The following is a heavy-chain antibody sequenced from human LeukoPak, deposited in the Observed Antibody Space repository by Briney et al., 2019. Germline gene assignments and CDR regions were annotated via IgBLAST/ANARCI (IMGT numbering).Heavy chain of an antibody. Sequence: ASVKVSCKASGYTFTGYYMHWVRQAPGQGLEWMGWINPNSGGTNYAQKFQGRVTMTRDTSISTAYMELSRMRSDDTAVYYCARDRTRTGYSSGWYHDYWGQGTLVTVSS. V-gene: IGHV1-2*02. J-gene: IGHJ4*02. CDR1: GYTFTGYY. D-gene: IGHD6-19*01. CDR2: INPNSGGT. CDR3: ARDRTRTGYSSGWYHDY.